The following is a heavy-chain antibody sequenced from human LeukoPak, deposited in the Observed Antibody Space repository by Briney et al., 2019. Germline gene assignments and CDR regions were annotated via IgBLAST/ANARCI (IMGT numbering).Heavy chain of an antibody. Sequence: SETLSLTCTVSGGSISSRNYYWGWIRQPPGKGLEWIGYIYYSGSTYYNPSLKSRVTISVDTSKNQFSLKLSSVTAADTAVYYCARGGGGNDYVWGSYGVYFDYWGQGTLVTVSS. CDR3: ARGGGGNDYVWGSYGVYFDY. J-gene: IGHJ4*02. CDR2: IYYSGST. D-gene: IGHD3-16*01. CDR1: GGSISSRNYY. V-gene: IGHV4-30-4*08.